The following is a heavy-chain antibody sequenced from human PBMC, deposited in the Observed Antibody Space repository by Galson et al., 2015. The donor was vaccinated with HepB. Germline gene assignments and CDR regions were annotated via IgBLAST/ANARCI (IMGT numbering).Heavy chain of an antibody. V-gene: IGHV4-59*01. Sequence: ETLSLTCTVSGGSISSYYWSWIRQPPGKGLEWIGYIYYSGSTNYNPSLKSRVTISVDTSKNQFSLKLSSVTAADTAVYYCARDVPENGGYSRGYFDSWGQGILVTVSS. CDR1: GGSISSYY. D-gene: IGHD6-25*01. J-gene: IGHJ5*01. CDR2: IYYSGST. CDR3: ARDVPENGGYSRGYFDS.